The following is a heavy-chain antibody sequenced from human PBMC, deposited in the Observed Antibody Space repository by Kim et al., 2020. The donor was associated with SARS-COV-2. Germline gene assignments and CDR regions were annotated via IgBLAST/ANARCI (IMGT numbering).Heavy chain of an antibody. J-gene: IGHJ3*02. CDR3: ARDRIAVAGTKADAFDI. Sequence: SETLSLTCTVSGGSISSGGYYWSWIRQHPGKGLEWIGYIYYSGSTYYNPSLKSRVTISVDTSKNQFSLKLSSVTAADTAVYYCARDRIAVAGTKADAFDIWGQGTMVTVSS. V-gene: IGHV4-31*03. CDR2: IYYSGST. CDR1: GGSISSGGYY. D-gene: IGHD6-19*01.